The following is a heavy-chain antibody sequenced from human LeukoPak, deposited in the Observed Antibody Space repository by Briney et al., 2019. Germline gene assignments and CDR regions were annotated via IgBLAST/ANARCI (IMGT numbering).Heavy chain of an antibody. CDR3: ARSRYRSTTVTTDRTYYFDY. CDR1: GFTFSSYS. Sequence: GGSLRLSCAASGFTFSSYSMNWVRQAPGKGLEWVSSISSSSSYIYYADSVKGRFTISRDSAKNSLYLQMNSLRAEDTAVYYCARSRYRSTTVTTDRTYYFDYWGQGTLVTVSS. D-gene: IGHD4-17*01. J-gene: IGHJ4*02. V-gene: IGHV3-21*01. CDR2: ISSSSSYI.